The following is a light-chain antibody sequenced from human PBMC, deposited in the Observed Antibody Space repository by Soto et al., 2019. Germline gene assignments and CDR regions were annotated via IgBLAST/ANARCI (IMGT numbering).Light chain of an antibody. V-gene: IGKV1-6*01. CDR2: AAS. CDR3: LQYYNFSWT. Sequence: AIQMTQSPSSLSASVGDRVAISCRASQDIRNTLAWYQQKPGEAPKLLIFAASNLQSGVPSRFSGSGSVTDFTLAIPGLQPEDFTTYYCLQYYNFSWTFGKGTKVDIK. CDR1: QDIRNT. J-gene: IGKJ1*01.